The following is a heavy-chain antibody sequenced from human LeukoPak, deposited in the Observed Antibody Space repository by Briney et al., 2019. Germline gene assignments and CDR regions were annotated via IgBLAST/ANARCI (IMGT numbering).Heavy chain of an antibody. CDR1: DASISGSGYY. D-gene: IGHD6-19*01. Sequence: SETLSLTCAVADASISGSGYYLGWIRKPPGKGLEWIGNIYYTGSTYYNASLQSRVTISIDMSKNQFSLRLSSVTAADTAMYYCVKSGGYGLIDYWGQGTLVTVSS. CDR3: VKSGGYGLIDY. V-gene: IGHV4-39*01. CDR2: IYYTGST. J-gene: IGHJ4*02.